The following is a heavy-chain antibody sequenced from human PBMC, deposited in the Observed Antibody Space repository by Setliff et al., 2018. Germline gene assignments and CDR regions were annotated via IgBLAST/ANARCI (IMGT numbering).Heavy chain of an antibody. CDR3: ARVDFTMLQGVLGH. J-gene: IGHJ1*01. CDR2: VYYSGYT. Sequence: ETLSLTCTVSHGSVSTTSHYWGWVRQPPGKGLGWIGSVYYSGYTYYSPSLESRVAISVDTSKNQFSLKVNSVTAADTAVYYCARVDFTMLQGVLGHWGQGTLVTVSS. V-gene: IGHV4-39*07. CDR1: HGSVSTTSHY. D-gene: IGHD3-10*01.